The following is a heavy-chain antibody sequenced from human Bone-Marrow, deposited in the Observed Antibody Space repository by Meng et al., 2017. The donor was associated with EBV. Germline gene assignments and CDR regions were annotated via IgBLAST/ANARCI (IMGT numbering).Heavy chain of an antibody. CDR1: GGPFSGYY. CDR3: ARPPTGRGSYLDY. J-gene: IGHJ4*02. Sequence: QAQLQQWGAGLLKPAETLSLTCAVYGGPFSGYYWSWIRQPPGKGLEWIGEINHSGSTNYNPSLKSRVTISVDTSKNQFSLKLSSVTAADTAVYYCARPPTGRGSYLDYWGQGTLVTVSS. D-gene: IGHD3-16*01. CDR2: INHSGST. V-gene: IGHV4-34*01.